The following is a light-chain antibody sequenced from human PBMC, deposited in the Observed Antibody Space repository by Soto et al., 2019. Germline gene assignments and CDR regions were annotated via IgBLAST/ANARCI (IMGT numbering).Light chain of an antibody. V-gene: IGKV1-39*01. J-gene: IGKJ1*01. CDR3: QQSYPTPWT. Sequence: DIQMTQSPASLSASVGDRVTITCRASQSITTYLNWYQHKTGQAPKLLIYDASTLESGVPSRFSGSGSGTGFTLSITSLQPEDFATYYCQQSYPTPWTFGQGTKVEIK. CDR2: DAS. CDR1: QSITTY.